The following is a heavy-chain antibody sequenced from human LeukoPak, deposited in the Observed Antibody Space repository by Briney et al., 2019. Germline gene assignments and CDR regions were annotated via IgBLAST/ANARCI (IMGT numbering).Heavy chain of an antibody. J-gene: IGHJ3*02. CDR1: VFTFSSYE. CDR3: ARSYYYDSSGYPQWDAFDI. Sequence: PGGSLRLSCAASVFTFSSYEMNWVPQAPGKGLERVSYISSSGSTIYYADSVKGRFTISRDNAKNSLYLQMNSLRAEDTAVYYCARSYYYDSSGYPQWDAFDIWGQGTMVTVSS. CDR2: ISSSGSTI. V-gene: IGHV3-48*03. D-gene: IGHD3-22*01.